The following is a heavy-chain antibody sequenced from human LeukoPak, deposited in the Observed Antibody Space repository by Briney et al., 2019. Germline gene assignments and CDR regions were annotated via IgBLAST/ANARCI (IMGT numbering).Heavy chain of an antibody. J-gene: IGHJ4*02. V-gene: IGHV3-23*01. D-gene: IGHD3-22*01. CDR3: ARRAGDYSHPYDY. CDR2: ISTNGDST. CDR1: GFTFSDYA. Sequence: GGSLRLSCTASGFTFSDYAMSWVRQAPGKGLEWVSTISTNGDSTYYADSVKGRFTISRDNSRNTLSLQMNSLRAEDTAMYYCARRAGDYSHPYDYWGQGTLVTVSS.